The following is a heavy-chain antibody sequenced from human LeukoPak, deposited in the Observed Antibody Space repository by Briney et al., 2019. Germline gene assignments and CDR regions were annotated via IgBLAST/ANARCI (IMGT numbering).Heavy chain of an antibody. CDR2: IIPIFGTA. D-gene: IGHD2-21*01. CDR3: ARAYRLYSGGRFDY. J-gene: IGHJ4*02. V-gene: IGHV1-69*13. CDR1: GGTFSSYA. Sequence: GASVKVSCKASGGTFSSYAISWVRQAPGQGLEWMGGIIPIFGTANYAQKFQGRVTITADESTSTAYMELSSLRSEDTAVYYCARAYRLYSGGRFDYWGQGTLVTVSS.